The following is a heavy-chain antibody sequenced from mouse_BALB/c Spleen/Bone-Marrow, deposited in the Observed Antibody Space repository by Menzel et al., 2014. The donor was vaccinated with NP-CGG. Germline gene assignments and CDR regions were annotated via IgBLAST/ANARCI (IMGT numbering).Heavy chain of an antibody. V-gene: IGHV1-80*01. CDR2: IYPGDDDT. J-gene: IGHJ2*01. CDR1: GCAFSLYR. Sequence: VKLVESGAELVRPGSSVKISCKASGCAFSLYRVSWVKQRPGQGLEWIGQIYPGDDDTDYNGKFKGKATLTADRSSSTADMQLGSPTSEDSAVYFCARGGISIDYWGHGTTLTVSS. CDR3: ARGGISIDY.